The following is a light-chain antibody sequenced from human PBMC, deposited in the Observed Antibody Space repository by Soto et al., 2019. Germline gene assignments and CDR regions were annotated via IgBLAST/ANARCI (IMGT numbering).Light chain of an antibody. CDR1: QSVSTY. CDR2: DAS. Sequence: EIVLTQSPATLSLSPGESATLSCRASQSVSTYLAWYQHKPGQAPRLLIYDASNRVTGIPARFRGSGSGTDFTLTISSLEPDDFAVYYCQQRSNWQITFGQGTRLEIK. V-gene: IGKV3-11*01. J-gene: IGKJ5*01. CDR3: QQRSNWQIT.